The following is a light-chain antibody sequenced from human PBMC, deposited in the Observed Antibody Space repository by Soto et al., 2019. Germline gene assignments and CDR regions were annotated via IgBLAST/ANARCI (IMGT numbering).Light chain of an antibody. CDR3: QQYNNWPPYT. Sequence: EIAMTQSPATLSVSPGERATLSCRASQSVGSNLAWYQQKPGQAPRLLIYGSSTTATGIPARFSGSGSETEFTLTISSLQSEDFAVYFCQQYNNWPPYTFGQGTKLEIK. J-gene: IGKJ2*01. V-gene: IGKV3-15*01. CDR2: GSS. CDR1: QSVGSN.